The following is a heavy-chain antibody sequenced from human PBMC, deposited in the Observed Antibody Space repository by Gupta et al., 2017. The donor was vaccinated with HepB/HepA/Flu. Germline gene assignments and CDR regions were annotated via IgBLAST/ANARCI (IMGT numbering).Heavy chain of an antibody. V-gene: IGHV2-5*01. CDR3: AHSRPQDCSSTSCLYYFDY. Sequence: QITLKESGPTLVKPTQTLTLTCTFSGFSLSTSGVGVGWIRQPPGKALEWLALIYWNDDKRYSPSLKSRLTITKDTSKNQVVLTMTNMDPVDTATYYCAHSRPQDCSSTSCLYYFDYWGQGTLVTVSS. CDR2: IYWNDDK. D-gene: IGHD2-2*01. CDR1: GFSLSTSGVG. J-gene: IGHJ4*02.